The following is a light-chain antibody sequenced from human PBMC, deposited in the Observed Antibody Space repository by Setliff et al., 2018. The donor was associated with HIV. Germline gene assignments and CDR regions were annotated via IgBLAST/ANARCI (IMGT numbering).Light chain of an antibody. Sequence: QSVLTQPASVSGSPGQAITISCTGNNSDIGTYDLVSWYQQHPGRAPKLTIFEVKRRPSGVSNRFSGSKSGNTASLTISGLQAGDEATYFCSSYTGSDTFDVFGTGTKVTVL. CDR3: SSYTGSDTFDV. J-gene: IGLJ1*01. CDR2: EVK. V-gene: IGLV2-23*02. CDR1: NSDIGTYDL.